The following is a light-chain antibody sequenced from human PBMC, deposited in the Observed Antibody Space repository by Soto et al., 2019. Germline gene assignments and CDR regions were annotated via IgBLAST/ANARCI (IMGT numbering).Light chain of an antibody. CDR3: QVWDSSSDHVV. CDR2: YDS. CDR1: NIGSKS. V-gene: IGLV3-21*04. Sequence: VLTQPPSVSVAPGKTARITCGGNNIGSKSVHWYQQKPGQAPVLVIYYDSDRPSGIPERFSGSNSGNTATLTISRVEAGDEADYYCQVWDSSSDHVVFGGGTKLTVL. J-gene: IGLJ2*01.